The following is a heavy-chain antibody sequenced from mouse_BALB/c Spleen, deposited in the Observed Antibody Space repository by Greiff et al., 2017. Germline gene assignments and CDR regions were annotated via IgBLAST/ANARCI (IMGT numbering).Heavy chain of an antibody. V-gene: IGHV1-77*01. Sequence: QVQLQQSGAELARPGASVKLSCKASGYTFTDYYINWVQQRPGQGLEWIGEIYPGSGNTYYNEKVKGKATLTADKASSTAYMQLSSLTSEDSAVYFCARFEGYVDDWGQGTTLTVSA. CDR1: GYTFTDYY. CDR3: ARFEGYVDD. CDR2: IYPGSGNT. J-gene: IGHJ2*01.